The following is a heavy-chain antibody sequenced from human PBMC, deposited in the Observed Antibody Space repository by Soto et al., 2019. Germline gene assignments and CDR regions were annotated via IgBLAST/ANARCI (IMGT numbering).Heavy chain of an antibody. Sequence: QVQLVESGGGVVQPGRSLRLSCAASGFTFSSYGMHWVRQAPGKGLEWVAVISYDGNKQYYADSMKGRFTISRDNSNNTLSLQMNRLRPEDTDMYYCAKDSSRLAYYYDSSGYSATDSWGQGTLVTVSS. CDR2: ISYDGNKQ. CDR3: AKDSSRLAYYYDSSGYSATDS. V-gene: IGHV3-30*18. J-gene: IGHJ5*02. CDR1: GFTFSSYG. D-gene: IGHD3-22*01.